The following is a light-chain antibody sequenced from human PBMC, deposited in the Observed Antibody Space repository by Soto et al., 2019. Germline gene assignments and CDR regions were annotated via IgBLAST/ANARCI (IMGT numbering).Light chain of an antibody. J-gene: IGLJ2*01. CDR2: DVG. V-gene: IGLV2-11*01. Sequence: QSALTQPRSVSGSPGQSVTISCIGTSSDVGDYNSVSWYQQHPGKAPKLMIYDVGKRPSGVPDRFSGSKSGSTASLTISGLQAEDEADYYCCSYGDNYTLVFGGGTKLTVL. CDR3: CSYGDNYTLV. CDR1: SSDVGDYNS.